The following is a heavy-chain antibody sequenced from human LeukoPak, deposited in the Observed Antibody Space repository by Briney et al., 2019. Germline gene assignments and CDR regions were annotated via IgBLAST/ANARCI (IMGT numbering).Heavy chain of an antibody. CDR1: GFTFSNYW. Sequence: GGSLRLSCEASGFTFSNYWMSWVRQAPGKGLEWVANIKQDGSEKYYVDSVKGRFTISRDNAKNSLYLQMNSLRAEDTAVYYCVMYSRADYWGQGTLVTVSS. CDR3: VMYSRADY. V-gene: IGHV3-7*01. J-gene: IGHJ4*02. D-gene: IGHD6-13*01. CDR2: IKQDGSEK.